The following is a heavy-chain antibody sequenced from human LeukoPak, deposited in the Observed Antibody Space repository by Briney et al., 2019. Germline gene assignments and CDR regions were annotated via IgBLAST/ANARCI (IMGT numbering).Heavy chain of an antibody. CDR1: GYTFTSYD. D-gene: IGHD5-24*01. J-gene: IGHJ4*02. Sequence: ASVKVSCKASGYTFTSYDINWVRQATGQGLEWMGWMNPNSGNTGYAQKFQGRVAMTRNTSISTAYMELSSLRSEDTAVYYCAREGRGMATYDYWGQGTLVTVSS. V-gene: IGHV1-8*01. CDR2: MNPNSGNT. CDR3: AREGRGMATYDY.